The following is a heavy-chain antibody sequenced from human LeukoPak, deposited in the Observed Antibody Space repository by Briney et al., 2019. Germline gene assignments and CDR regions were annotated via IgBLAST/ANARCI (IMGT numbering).Heavy chain of an antibody. J-gene: IGHJ6*03. Sequence: SETLSLTCTVSGGSISSSSYYWGWIRQPPGKGLEWIGSIYYSGSTYYNPSLKSRVTISVDTSKNQFSLKLSSVTAAATAVYYCASGSGSYGYMDVWGKGTTVTVSS. D-gene: IGHD3-10*01. CDR1: GGSISSSSYY. CDR2: IYYSGST. V-gene: IGHV4-39*01. CDR3: ASGSGSYGYMDV.